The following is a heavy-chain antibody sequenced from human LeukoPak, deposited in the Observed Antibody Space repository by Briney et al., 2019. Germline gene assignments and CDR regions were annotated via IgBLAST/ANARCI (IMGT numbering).Heavy chain of an antibody. CDR3: ARGYCSGGSCPNRY. CDR1: GFTFSSHA. V-gene: IGHV3-30*04. CDR2: ISYDGSNK. D-gene: IGHD2-15*01. J-gene: IGHJ4*02. Sequence: PGGSLRLSCAASGFTFSSHAMHWVRQAPGKGLEWVAVISYDGSNKYYADSVKGRFTISRDNSKNTLYLQMNSLRAEDTAVYYCARGYCSGGSCPNRYWGQGTLVTVSS.